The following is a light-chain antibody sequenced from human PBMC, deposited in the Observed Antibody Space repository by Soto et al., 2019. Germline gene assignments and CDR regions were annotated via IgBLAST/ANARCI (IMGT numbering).Light chain of an antibody. CDR1: SSDVGGYNY. V-gene: IGLV2-8*01. Sequence: QSVLTQPPSASGSPGQSVTISCTGTSSDVGGYNYVSWYQQHPGKAPKLMIYEVSKRPSGVPDRFSGSKSGNTASLTVSGLQAEDEADYYCSSYTSGSTLPWVFGTGTKVTVL. CDR2: EVS. CDR3: SSYTSGSTLPWV. J-gene: IGLJ1*01.